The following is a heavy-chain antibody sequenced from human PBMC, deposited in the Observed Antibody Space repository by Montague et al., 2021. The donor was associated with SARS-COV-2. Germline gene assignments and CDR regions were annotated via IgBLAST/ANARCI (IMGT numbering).Heavy chain of an antibody. D-gene: IGHD5-12*01. V-gene: IGHV4-59*01. CDR1: GGSISSNF. Sequence: SETLSLTCTVSGGSISSNFWSWIRQPPGKGLEWIGYIYYSGSTNYNPSLKIRVTISVDTSKKQFSLQLSSVTAADTAVYYCARTRGYDPLFDFWGQGALVTVSS. CDR3: ARTRGYDPLFDF. J-gene: IGHJ4*02. CDR2: IYYSGST.